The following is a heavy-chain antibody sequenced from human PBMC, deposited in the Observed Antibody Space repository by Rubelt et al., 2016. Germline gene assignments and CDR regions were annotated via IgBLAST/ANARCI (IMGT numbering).Heavy chain of an antibody. J-gene: IGHJ5*02. CDR3: ARMTTVTASLDP. CDR2: IYYSGST. V-gene: IGHV4-59*08. CDR1: GGSISSYY. Sequence: QVQLQESGPGLVKPSETLPLTCTVSGGSISSYYWSWIRQPPGKGLEWIGYIYYSGSTNYNPSLKSRVTISVAPSKNQLSLKLSSVTAADTAVYYCARMTTVTASLDPWGQGTLVTVSS. D-gene: IGHD4-17*01.